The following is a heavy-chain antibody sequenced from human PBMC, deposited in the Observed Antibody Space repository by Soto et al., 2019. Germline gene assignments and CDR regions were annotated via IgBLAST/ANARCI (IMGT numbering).Heavy chain of an antibody. J-gene: IGHJ4*02. Sequence: SETLSLTCTASGGSISSGGYYWSWIRQHPGKGLEWIGYIYYSGSTYYNPSLKSRVTISVDTSKNQFSLKLSSVTAADTAVYYCASLTYYYDSSGYFDYWGQGTLVTVSS. V-gene: IGHV4-31*03. CDR2: IYYSGST. CDR1: GGSISSGGYY. D-gene: IGHD3-22*01. CDR3: ASLTYYYDSSGYFDY.